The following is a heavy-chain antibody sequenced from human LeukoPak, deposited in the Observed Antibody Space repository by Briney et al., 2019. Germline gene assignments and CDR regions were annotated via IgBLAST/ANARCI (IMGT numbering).Heavy chain of an antibody. CDR3: ARDATSRAASGGYFDL. CDR1: GFTFSDYY. Sequence: VGSLRLSCAASGFTFSDYYMAWIRQAPGEGLKWIAYVTGASTTMYYADSVKGRFTISRDNAKNFLYLQMDSLRVEDTAVYYCARDATSRAASGGYFDLWGRGTLVTVSS. CDR2: VTGASTTM. V-gene: IGHV3-11*04. D-gene: IGHD6-6*01. J-gene: IGHJ2*01.